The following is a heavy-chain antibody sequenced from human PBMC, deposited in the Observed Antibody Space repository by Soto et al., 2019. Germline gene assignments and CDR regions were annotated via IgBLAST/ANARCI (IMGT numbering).Heavy chain of an antibody. CDR1: GGSISSGGYY. V-gene: IGHV4-31*03. D-gene: IGHD3-16*02. CDR2: IYYSGST. CDR3: ARVNIVDSSEFDP. J-gene: IGHJ5*02. Sequence: TLSLTCTVSGGSISSGGYYWSWIRQHPVKGLEWIGFIYYSGSTYYNPSLKSRVTISVDTSKNQFSLKLSSVTAADTAVYYCARVNIVDSSEFDPCGQGXLVTVSS.